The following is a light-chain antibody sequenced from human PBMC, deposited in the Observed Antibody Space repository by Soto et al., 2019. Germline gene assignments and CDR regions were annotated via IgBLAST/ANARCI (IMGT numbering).Light chain of an antibody. J-gene: IGLJ1*01. V-gene: IGLV2-14*01. CDR2: DVS. CDR1: NNYIGGYNY. Sequence: LTEPASVYGSPEQSITISYTGTNNYIGGYNYVSWYQQHPGKAPKFMIYDVSNRPSGVSNRFSGSKSGNTASLTISGLQAEDEADYYCRSYTPSNTRQIVFGTGSQLTVL. CDR3: RSYTPSNTRQIV.